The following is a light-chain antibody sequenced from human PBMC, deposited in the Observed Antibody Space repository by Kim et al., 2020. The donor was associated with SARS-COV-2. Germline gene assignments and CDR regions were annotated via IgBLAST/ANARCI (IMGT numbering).Light chain of an antibody. CDR2: GAS. J-gene: IGKJ1*01. CDR1: QGISHS. CDR3: QKYDSAPWT. V-gene: IGKV1-27*01. Sequence: DIQMAQSPSSLSASVGDRVTITCRASQGISHSLAWYRQKPGKVPMLLIYGASTLQSGVPSRFSGSGSGTDFTLTIRSLQPEDAATYYCQKYDSAPWTFGQGTKVDIK.